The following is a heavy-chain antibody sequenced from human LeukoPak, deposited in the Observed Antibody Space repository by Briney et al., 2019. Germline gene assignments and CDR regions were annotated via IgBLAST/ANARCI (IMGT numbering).Heavy chain of an antibody. J-gene: IGHJ4*02. CDR1: GFTFSSYA. CDR3: ARDRRRTFQQLAYFDY. V-gene: IGHV3-23*01. CDR2: ISGSGGST. D-gene: IGHD6-13*01. Sequence: PGGSLRLSCAASGFTFSSYAMSWVRQAPGKGLEWVSAISGSGGSTYYADSVKGRFTISRDNSKNTLYLQMNSLRAEDTAVYYCARDRRRTFQQLAYFDYWGQGTLVTVSS.